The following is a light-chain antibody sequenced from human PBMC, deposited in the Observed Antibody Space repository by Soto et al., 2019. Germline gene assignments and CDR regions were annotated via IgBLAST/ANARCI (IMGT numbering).Light chain of an antibody. V-gene: IGKV1-39*01. Sequence: DIQMTQSPSSLSASVGYRFTITCRASQSISSYLNWYQQKPWKAPKLLIYAASSLQSGVPSRFSGSGSGTDFTLTIRSLQPEDFATYYCQQSYSTPRITFGQGTRREIK. CDR2: AAS. CDR3: QQSYSTPRIT. J-gene: IGKJ5*01. CDR1: QSISSY.